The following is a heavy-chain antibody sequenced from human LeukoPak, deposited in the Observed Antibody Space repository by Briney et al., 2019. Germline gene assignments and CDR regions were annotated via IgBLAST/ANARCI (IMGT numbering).Heavy chain of an antibody. CDR3: VANFGSGSFFPPG. D-gene: IGHD3-10*01. CDR1: GFTFSSYW. V-gene: IGHV3-7*01. J-gene: IGHJ4*02. Sequence: GGSLRLSCAASGFTFSSYWMKWVRQAPGKGLEWVASIKEDGIDKYYVDSVRGRFTISRDNAKNSLYLQMNSLRAEDTAVYYCVANFGSGSFFPPGWGQGTLVTVSS. CDR2: IKEDGIDK.